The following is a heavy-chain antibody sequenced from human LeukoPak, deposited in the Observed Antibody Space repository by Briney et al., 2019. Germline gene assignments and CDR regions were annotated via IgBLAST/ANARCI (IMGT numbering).Heavy chain of an antibody. CDR3: AELGITMIGGV. V-gene: IGHV3-74*01. J-gene: IGHJ6*04. CDR1: GFTFSSYW. CDR2: IKSDGSTT. D-gene: IGHD3-10*02. Sequence: GGSLRLSCAASGFTFSSYWMHWVRQAPGKGLVWVSRIKSDGSTTTYADSVKGRFTISRDNAKNSLYLQMNSLRAEDTAVYYCAELGITMIGGVWGKGTTVTISS.